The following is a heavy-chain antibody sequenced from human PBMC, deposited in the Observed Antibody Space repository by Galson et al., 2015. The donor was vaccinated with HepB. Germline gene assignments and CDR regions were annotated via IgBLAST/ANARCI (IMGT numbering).Heavy chain of an antibody. CDR3: ARRFYSSGWYDY. V-gene: IGHV5-10-1*01. D-gene: IGHD6-13*01. J-gene: IGHJ4*02. Sequence: QSGAEVKKPGESLRISCRGSGSTFTSYWISWVRQMPGKGLEWMGRIGPSDSYTNYSPSFQGHVTISADKSTATAYLQWSSLKAADTGMYFCARRFYSSGWYDYWGQGTLLTVSS. CDR1: GSTFTSYW. CDR2: IGPSDSYT.